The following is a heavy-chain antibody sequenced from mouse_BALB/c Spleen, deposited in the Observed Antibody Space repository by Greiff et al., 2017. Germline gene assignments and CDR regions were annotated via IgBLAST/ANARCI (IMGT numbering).Heavy chain of an antibody. CDR2: INPGSSTI. D-gene: IGHD1-2*01. V-gene: IGHV4-2*02. CDR1: GFDFSRYW. CDR3: ARLLRLRAMDY. Sequence: EVQGVESGGGLVQPGGSLNLSCAASGFDFSRYWMSWARQAPGKGQEWIGEINPGSSTINYTPSLKDKFIISRDNAKNTLYLQMSKVRSEDTALYYCARLLRLRAMDYWGQGTSVTVSS. J-gene: IGHJ4*01.